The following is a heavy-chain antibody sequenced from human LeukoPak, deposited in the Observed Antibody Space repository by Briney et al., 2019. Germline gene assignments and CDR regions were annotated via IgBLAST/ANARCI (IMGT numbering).Heavy chain of an antibody. V-gene: IGHV4-30-4*01. CDR1: DGSISSGDYY. J-gene: IGHJ5*02. Sequence: SETLSLTCTVSDGSISSGDYYWSWIRQPPGKGLEWIGYIYYSGTTYYNPSLKSRVTISVDTSKNQFSLNVNSVTAADTAVYYCARENDNWFDPWGQGTLVTVSS. CDR2: IYYSGTT. D-gene: IGHD1-1*01. CDR3: ARENDNWFDP.